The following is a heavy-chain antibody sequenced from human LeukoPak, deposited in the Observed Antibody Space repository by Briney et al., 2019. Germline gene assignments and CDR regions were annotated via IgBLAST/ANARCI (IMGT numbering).Heavy chain of an antibody. J-gene: IGHJ5*02. CDR1: GGSISSGDYY. V-gene: IGHV4-30-4*01. D-gene: IGHD2-2*03. Sequence: PSETLSLTCTVSGGSISSGDYYWSWIRQPPGKGLEWIGYIYYSGSTYYNPSLKSRVTISVDTSKNQFSLKLSSVTAADTAVYYCARVLGYCSSTSCSDNWFDPWGQGNLVTVSS. CDR3: ARVLGYCSSTSCSDNWFDP. CDR2: IYYSGST.